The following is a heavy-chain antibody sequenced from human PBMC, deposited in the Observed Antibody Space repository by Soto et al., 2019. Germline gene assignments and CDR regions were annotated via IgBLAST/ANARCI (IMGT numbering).Heavy chain of an antibody. Sequence: PSETLSLPCAVTGASISTGGYSWNGIRQPPGKGLGWSWYIYANGNTSYNPSLTSRVTISVAKSRNQFSLNLTSMTAADTAVSFCARWGGWFDPWGQGTLVTVSS. CDR2: IYANGNT. CDR1: GASISTGGYS. J-gene: IGHJ5*02. D-gene: IGHD3-16*01. CDR3: ARWGGWFDP. V-gene: IGHV4-30-2*01.